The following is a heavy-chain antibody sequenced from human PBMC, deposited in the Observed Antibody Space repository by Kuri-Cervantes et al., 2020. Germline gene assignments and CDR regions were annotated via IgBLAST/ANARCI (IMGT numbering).Heavy chain of an antibody. V-gene: IGHV3-30-3*01. CDR3: ARDGHSGSYESDY. CDR2: ISYDGSNK. CDR1: GFTFSSYA. J-gene: IGHJ4*02. D-gene: IGHD1-26*01. Sequence: GESLKISCAASGFTFSSYAMHCVRQAPGKGLEWVAVISYDGSNKYYADSVKGRFTISRDNSKNTLYLQMNSLRAEDTAVYYCARDGHSGSYESDYWGQGTLVTVSS.